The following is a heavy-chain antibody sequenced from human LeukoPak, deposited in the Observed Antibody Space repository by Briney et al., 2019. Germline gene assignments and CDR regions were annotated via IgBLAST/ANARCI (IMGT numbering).Heavy chain of an antibody. Sequence: SETLSLTCTVSGGSISSSSYYWGWIRQPPGKGLEWIGSIYYSGSTYYNPSLKSRVTISVVTSKNQFSLKLSSVTAADTAVYYCARVRYPGRSYFDYWGQGTLVTVSS. J-gene: IGHJ4*02. CDR1: GGSISSSSYY. CDR3: ARVRYPGRSYFDY. V-gene: IGHV4-39*07. CDR2: IYYSGST. D-gene: IGHD1-1*01.